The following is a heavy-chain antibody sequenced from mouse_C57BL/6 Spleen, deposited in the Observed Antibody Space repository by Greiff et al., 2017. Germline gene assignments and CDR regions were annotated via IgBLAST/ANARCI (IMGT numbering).Heavy chain of an antibody. Sequence: QVQLQQPGAELVKPGAPVKLSCKASGYTFTSSWMHWVKQRPGQGLEWIGMIHPNSGSTNDNEKFKSKATLTVDNSPSTAYMQLSSLTSEDSSVYCWAREGNYGTVYAMDYWGQRTSVTVST. CDR3: AREGNYGTVYAMDY. V-gene: IGHV1-64*01. D-gene: IGHD1-1*01. CDR1: GYTFTSSW. CDR2: IHPNSGST. J-gene: IGHJ4*01.